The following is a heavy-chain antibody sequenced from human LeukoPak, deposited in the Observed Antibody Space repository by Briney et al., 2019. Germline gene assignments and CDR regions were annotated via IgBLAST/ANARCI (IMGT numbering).Heavy chain of an antibody. Sequence: GGSLRLSCAASGFSVSSNYMSWVRQAPGKGLECVAVIYSGGSTYYADSVKGRFTISRDNSKNTLYLQMNALRAEDTAVYYCARDLGYNYGYVGAFDIWGQGTLVTVSS. CDR3: ARDLGYNYGYVGAFDI. CDR1: GFSVSSNY. V-gene: IGHV3-66*01. D-gene: IGHD5-18*01. J-gene: IGHJ3*02. CDR2: IYSGGST.